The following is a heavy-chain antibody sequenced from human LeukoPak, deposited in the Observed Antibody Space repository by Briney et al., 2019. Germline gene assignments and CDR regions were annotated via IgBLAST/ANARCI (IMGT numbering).Heavy chain of an antibody. Sequence: SETLSLTCAVSEMSFSAYYWNWVRQSPGKGLEWIGEINYGGSTKYTPSLEGRGTILIDTSKNQFSLKLTSVTAADTAIYYCARGFPPGSGSRGSHAFDVWGQGTMVTVSS. V-gene: IGHV4-34*01. CDR2: INYGGST. CDR3: ARGFPPGSGSRGSHAFDV. J-gene: IGHJ3*01. CDR1: EMSFSAYY. D-gene: IGHD6-19*01.